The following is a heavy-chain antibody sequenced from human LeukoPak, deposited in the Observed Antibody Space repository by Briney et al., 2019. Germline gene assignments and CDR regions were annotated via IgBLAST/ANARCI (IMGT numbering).Heavy chain of an antibody. Sequence: PGGSLRLSCAASGFTFSNAWMNWVRQTPGKGLEWVARIKRQTEGWTTDYAAPVKGRFTISRDDSKRTLYLQMNSLETEDTAVYYCSRNADHDWWGQGTLVTVSS. CDR2: IKRQTEGWTT. CDR1: GFTFSNAW. J-gene: IGHJ4*02. D-gene: IGHD1-14*01. CDR3: SRNADHDW. V-gene: IGHV3-15*01.